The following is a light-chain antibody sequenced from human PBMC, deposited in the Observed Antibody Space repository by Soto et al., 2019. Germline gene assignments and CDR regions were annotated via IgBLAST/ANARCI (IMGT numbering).Light chain of an antibody. CDR1: QGIKND. V-gene: IGKV1-6*01. CDR3: LQDYNFPYT. CDR2: AAS. J-gene: IGKJ2*01. Sequence: AIQMTQSPSSLSASVGDRVTITCRASQGIKNDLGWYQQRPGKGPKLLIYAASSLQSGVPSRFSGSGSGTDFTLTISSLQPEDFATYYCLQDYNFPYTFGQGTKLEMK.